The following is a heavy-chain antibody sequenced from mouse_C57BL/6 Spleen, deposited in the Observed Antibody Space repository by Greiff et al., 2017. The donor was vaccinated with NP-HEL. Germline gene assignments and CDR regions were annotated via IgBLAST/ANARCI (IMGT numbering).Heavy chain of an antibody. J-gene: IGHJ2*01. D-gene: IGHD2-3*01. V-gene: IGHV1-7*01. CDR2: INPSSGYT. CDR3: ARRVYDGYYEEYYFDY. Sequence: VQLVESGAELAKPGASVKLSCKASGYTFTSYWMHWVKQRPGQGLEWIGYINPSSGYTKYNQKFKDKATLTADKSSSTAYMQLSSLTYEDSAVYYCARRVYDGYYEEYYFDYWGQGTTLTVSS. CDR1: GYTFTSYW.